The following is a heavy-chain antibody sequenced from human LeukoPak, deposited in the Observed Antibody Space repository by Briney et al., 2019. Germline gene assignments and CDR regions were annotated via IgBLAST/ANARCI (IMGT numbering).Heavy chain of an antibody. J-gene: IGHJ3*02. CDR2: INPSGGST. V-gene: IGHV1-46*01. Sequence: ASVKVSCKASGYTFTSYYMHWVRQAPGQGLEWMGIINPSGGSTSYAQKFQGRVTMTRDTSTSTVYMELSSLRSDDTAVYYCARDQGSRGIDIWGQGTMVTVSS. CDR1: GYTFTSYY. CDR3: ARDQGSRGIDI. D-gene: IGHD3-16*01.